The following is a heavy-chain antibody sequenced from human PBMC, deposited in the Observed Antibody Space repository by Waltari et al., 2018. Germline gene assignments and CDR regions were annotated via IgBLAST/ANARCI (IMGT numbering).Heavy chain of an antibody. CDR1: GFTVSSNY. V-gene: IGHV3-23*04. Sequence: EVQLVESGGGLIQPGGSLRLSCAASGFTVSSNYMSWVRQAPGKGLEWVSAISGSGGSTYYADSVKGRFTISRDNSKNTLYLQMNSLRAEDTAVYYCAKDRISVVVPAVVDYWGQGTLVTVSS. CDR3: AKDRISVVVPAVVDY. J-gene: IGHJ4*02. D-gene: IGHD2-2*01. CDR2: ISGSGGST.